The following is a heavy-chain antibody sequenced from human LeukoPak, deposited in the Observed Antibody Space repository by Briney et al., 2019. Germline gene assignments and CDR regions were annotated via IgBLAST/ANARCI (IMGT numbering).Heavy chain of an antibody. J-gene: IGHJ4*02. CDR3: ARDLYSSGWGYFDY. Sequence: SETLSLTCTISGYSISSGYYWGWIRQPPGKGLEWIGSIYHSGSTYYNPSLKSRVTISLDTSENQSSLKLSSVTAADAAVYYCARDLYSSGWGYFDYWGQGTLVTVSS. V-gene: IGHV4-38-2*02. D-gene: IGHD6-19*01. CDR1: GYSISSGYY. CDR2: IYHSGST.